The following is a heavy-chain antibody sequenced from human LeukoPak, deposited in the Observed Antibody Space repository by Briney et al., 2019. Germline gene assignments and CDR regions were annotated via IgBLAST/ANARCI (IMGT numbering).Heavy chain of an antibody. J-gene: IGHJ6*02. CDR2: IGPYNGAT. CDR1: GYTFTTYG. V-gene: IGHV1-18*01. Sequence: GASVKVSCKASGYTFTTYGITWVRQAPGQGLEWVGWIGPYNGATSYARHLQGRVTLTADTSTSTAYMDLTSLEYEDTAVYYCARENFFCGAVSGGVRCHSGGAYGMDVWGQGTTVTVSS. D-gene: IGHD2-15*01. CDR3: ARENFFCGAVSGGVRCHSGGAYGMDV.